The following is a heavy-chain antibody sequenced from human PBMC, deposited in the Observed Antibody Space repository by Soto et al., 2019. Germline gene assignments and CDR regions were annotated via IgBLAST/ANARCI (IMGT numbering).Heavy chain of an antibody. CDR3: ARVEGSNYYYYGMDV. CDR1: GGSITSGDYY. D-gene: IGHD3-10*01. Sequence: APETLSLTCTVSGGSITSGDYYWTWIRQPPGKGLEWIGYIYHSGSTYHSPSLKSRLSISIDTSKNQFSLRLNSVTAADTAVYYCARVEGSNYYYYGMDVWGQGTTVTVSS. V-gene: IGHV4-30-4*01. J-gene: IGHJ6*02. CDR2: IYHSGST.